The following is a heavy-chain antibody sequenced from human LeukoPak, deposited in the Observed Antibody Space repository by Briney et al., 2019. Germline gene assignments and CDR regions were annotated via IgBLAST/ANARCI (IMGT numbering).Heavy chain of an antibody. Sequence: GGSLRLSCAASGFTFTNYAMSWVRQAPGKGLEWVSYISSSSSTIYYADSVKGRFTISRDNAKNSLYLQMNSLRDEDTAVYYCARTYVWGSYPPPDAFDIWGQGTMVTVSS. J-gene: IGHJ3*02. CDR1: GFTFTNYA. V-gene: IGHV3-48*02. CDR2: ISSSSSTI. D-gene: IGHD3-16*01. CDR3: ARTYVWGSYPPPDAFDI.